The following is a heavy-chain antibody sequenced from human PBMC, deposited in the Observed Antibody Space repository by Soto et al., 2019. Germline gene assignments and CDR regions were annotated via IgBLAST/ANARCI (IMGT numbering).Heavy chain of an antibody. V-gene: IGHV3-30-3*01. D-gene: IGHD7-27*01. CDR2: ISYDGSNK. Sequence: QVQLVESGGGVVQPGRSLRLSCAASGFTFSSYAMHWGRQAPGKGLEWVAVISYDGSNKYYADSVKGRFTISRDNSKNTLYLQMNSLRAEDTAVYYCARLTRRDYYYGMDVWGQGTTVTVSS. CDR1: GFTFSSYA. J-gene: IGHJ6*02. CDR3: ARLTRRDYYYGMDV.